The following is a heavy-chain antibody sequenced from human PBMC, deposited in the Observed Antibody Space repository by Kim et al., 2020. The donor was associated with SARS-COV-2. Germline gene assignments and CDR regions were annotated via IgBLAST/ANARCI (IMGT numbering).Heavy chain of an antibody. CDR3: TMDRGPGTCFDH. CDR2: VKNKAYGGTS. Sequence: GGSLRLSCVASGFSFTNAWMSWVRQAPGQGLEWIGRVKNKAYGGTSDYTAPLEDRFTISRDDSKNTVYLEMNSLKTNDTAVYYCTMDRGPGTCFDHWGQGALVTVSS. D-gene: IGHD1-26*01. V-gene: IGHV3-15*01. J-gene: IGHJ4*02. CDR1: GFSFTNAW.